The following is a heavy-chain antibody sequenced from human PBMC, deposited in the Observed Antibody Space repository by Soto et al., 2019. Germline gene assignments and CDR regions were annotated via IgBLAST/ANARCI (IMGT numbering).Heavy chain of an antibody. CDR3: ARLGFCSSTGCYVNAFDI. Sequence: PSETLSLTCTVSGGCISSYYWSWIRQPPGKGLEWIGYMFYSGSSTNYNPSLKSRVTISVDTSKNQFSLKLSSVTAADTAVYYCARLGFCSSTGCYVNAFDIRVQGTMVT. CDR1: GGCISSYY. D-gene: IGHD2-2*01. CDR2: MFYSGSST. V-gene: IGHV4-59*08. J-gene: IGHJ3*02.